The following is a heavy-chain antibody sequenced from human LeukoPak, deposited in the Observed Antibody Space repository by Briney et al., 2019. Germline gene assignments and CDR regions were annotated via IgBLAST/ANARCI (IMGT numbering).Heavy chain of an antibody. CDR2: ISSSSSTI. J-gene: IGHJ5*02. D-gene: IGHD1-26*01. CDR3: ARVKGAPRNWFDP. V-gene: IGHV3-48*01. Sequence: PGGSLRLSCAASGFTFSSYSMNWVRQAPGKGLEWVSYISSSSSTIYYADSVKGRFTITRDNAKNSLYLQMNSLRAEDTAVYYCARVKGAPRNWFDPWGQGTLVTVSS. CDR1: GFTFSSYS.